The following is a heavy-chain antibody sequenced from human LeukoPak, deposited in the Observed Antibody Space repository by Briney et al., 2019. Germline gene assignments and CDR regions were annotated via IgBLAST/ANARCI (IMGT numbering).Heavy chain of an antibody. Sequence: GGSLRLSCAVSGFTFSTVWMSWVRQAPGKGLECVANIKPDGSEKYYADSVKGRFTISRDNAKNSLYLQMDSLRAEDTAVYYCATYLNLGNWGQGTLVTVSS. CDR3: ATYLNLGN. D-gene: IGHD1-14*01. CDR2: IKPDGSEK. CDR1: GFTFSTVW. J-gene: IGHJ4*02. V-gene: IGHV3-7*01.